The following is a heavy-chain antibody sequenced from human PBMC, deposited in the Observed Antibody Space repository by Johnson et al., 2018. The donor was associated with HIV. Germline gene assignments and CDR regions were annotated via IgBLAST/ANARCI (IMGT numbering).Heavy chain of an antibody. Sequence: QVQLVESGGGLVQPGGSLRLSCAASGFTFSSYGMHWARQAPDKGLEWVAYIPFHGNQQYYADSVKGRFTISRDNAKNSLYLQMNSLRAEDTALYYCARDTYSSDACDIWGQGTMVTVSS. CDR2: IPFHGNQQ. D-gene: IGHD4-11*01. V-gene: IGHV3-30*03. CDR1: GFTFSSYG. CDR3: ARDTYSSDACDI. J-gene: IGHJ3*02.